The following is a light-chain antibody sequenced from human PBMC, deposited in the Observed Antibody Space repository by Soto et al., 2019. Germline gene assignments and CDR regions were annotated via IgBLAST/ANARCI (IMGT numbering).Light chain of an antibody. CDR1: SSDVGGYNY. CDR3: NSYASSGTLV. Sequence: QSALTQPASVSGSPGQSITLSCTGTSSDVGGYNYVSWYQQHPGKAPKRMIYEVSNRPSGVSNRFSGSKSGNTASLTISGLQAEDEADYYCNSYASSGTLVFGTGTKLPVL. CDR2: EVS. J-gene: IGLJ1*01. V-gene: IGLV2-14*01.